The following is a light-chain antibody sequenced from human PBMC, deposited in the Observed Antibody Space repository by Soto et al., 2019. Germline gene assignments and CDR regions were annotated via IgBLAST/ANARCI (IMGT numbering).Light chain of an antibody. CDR2: GAS. V-gene: IGKV3-15*01. Sequence: EIVMTQSPATLSVSPGERATLSCRASQNVNSNLAWYQQKPGQAPRLHIYGASTRATGIPARFSGSGSGTEFTLTISSLQPDDSATYYCQQYNSYWTLGQGTKVDIK. CDR3: QQYNSYWT. J-gene: IGKJ1*01. CDR1: QNVNSN.